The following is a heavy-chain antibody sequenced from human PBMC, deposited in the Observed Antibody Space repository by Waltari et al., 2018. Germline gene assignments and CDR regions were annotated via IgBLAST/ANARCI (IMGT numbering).Heavy chain of an antibody. J-gene: IGHJ4*02. Sequence: QVQLQESGPGLVKPSETLSLTCTVSGGSISSHYWSWIRQPQGKGLEWIGYIYYSGSTNYNPSLKSRVTISVDTSKNQFSLKLSSVTAADTAVYYCARGGLGALFDYWGQGTLVTVSS. D-gene: IGHD3-16*01. CDR1: GGSISSHY. V-gene: IGHV4-59*11. CDR3: ARGGLGALFDY. CDR2: IYYSGST.